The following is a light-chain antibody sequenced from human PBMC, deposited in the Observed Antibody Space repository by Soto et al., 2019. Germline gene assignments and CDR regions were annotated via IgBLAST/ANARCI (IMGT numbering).Light chain of an antibody. CDR3: SAYTARSSLV. V-gene: IGLV2-14*01. J-gene: IGLJ3*02. CDR1: MRDVGAYNL. Sequence: QSALTQPASVSGSAGQSITISCSGTMRDVGAYNLVSWYQQHPGTAPKLIIYEVRNRPSGISSRVSGSRSGNPASLTSSGLQSEDEGDYYCSAYTARSSLVFGGGTKGTVL. CDR2: EVR.